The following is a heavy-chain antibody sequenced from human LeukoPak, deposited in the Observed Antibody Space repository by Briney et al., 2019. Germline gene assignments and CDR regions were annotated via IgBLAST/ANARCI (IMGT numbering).Heavy chain of an antibody. D-gene: IGHD3-10*01. CDR3: VRQGGSALPYYFDS. Sequence: GESLKISSQGSGYKFTTSWVGWVRHVPGKGLEFMGIIYPHDSDTKYSPSFQGQVTMSVDKSINTAYLQWSGLKASDTAIYYCVRQGGSALPYYFDSWGQGSLVIVSS. CDR2: IYPHDSDT. J-gene: IGHJ4*02. CDR1: GYKFTTSW. V-gene: IGHV5-51*01.